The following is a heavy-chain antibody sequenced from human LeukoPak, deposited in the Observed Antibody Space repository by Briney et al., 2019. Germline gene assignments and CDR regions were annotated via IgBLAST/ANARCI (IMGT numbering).Heavy chain of an antibody. J-gene: IGHJ4*02. Sequence: SETLSLTCTVYGGSFSGYYWSWIRQPPGKGLEWIGEINHSGSTNYNPSLKSRVTISVDTSKNQFSLKLSSVTAADTAVYYCARGVTVTRISDYWGPGTLVTVSS. CDR1: GGSFSGYY. D-gene: IGHD4-17*01. CDR3: ARGVTVTRISDY. CDR2: INHSGST. V-gene: IGHV4-34*01.